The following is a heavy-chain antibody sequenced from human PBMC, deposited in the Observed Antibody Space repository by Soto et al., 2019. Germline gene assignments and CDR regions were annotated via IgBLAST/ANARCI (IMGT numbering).Heavy chain of an antibody. CDR3: ASQGATTVTPYYYYYMDV. J-gene: IGHJ6*03. CDR1: GYTFTSYG. V-gene: IGHV1-18*01. D-gene: IGHD4-17*01. Sequence: ASVKVSCKASGYTFTSYGISWVRQAPGQGLEWMGWISAYNGNTNYAQKIQGRVTMTTDTSTSTAYMELRSLISDDTAVYYCASQGATTVTPYYYYYMDVWGKGTTVTVSS. CDR2: ISAYNGNT.